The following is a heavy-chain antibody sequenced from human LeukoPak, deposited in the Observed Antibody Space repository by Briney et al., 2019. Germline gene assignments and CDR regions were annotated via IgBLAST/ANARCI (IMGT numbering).Heavy chain of an antibody. CDR1: GGSISSGGYS. J-gene: IGHJ2*01. CDR2: IYHSGST. Sequence: SQTLSLTCAVSGGSISSGGYSWSWIRQPPGKGLEWIGYIYHSGSTYYNPSLKSRVTISVDTSKNQFSLKLSSVTAADTAVYYCARGMGQQRNRYFDLWGRGTLVTVSS. D-gene: IGHD6-13*01. V-gene: IGHV4-30-2*01. CDR3: ARGMGQQRNRYFDL.